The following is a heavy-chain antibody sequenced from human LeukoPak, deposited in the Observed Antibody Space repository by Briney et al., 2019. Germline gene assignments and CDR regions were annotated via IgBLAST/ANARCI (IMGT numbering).Heavy chain of an antibody. CDR1: GGTFSSYA. V-gene: IGHV1-69*04. J-gene: IGHJ4*02. CDR3: ARGGVGAMGIDY. D-gene: IGHD1-26*01. CDR2: IIPILGIA. Sequence: ASVKVSCKASGGTFSSYAISWVRQAPGQGLEWMGRIIPILGIANHAQKFQGRVTVTADKSTSTAYMELSSLRSEDTAVYYCARGGVGAMGIDYWGQGTLVTVSS.